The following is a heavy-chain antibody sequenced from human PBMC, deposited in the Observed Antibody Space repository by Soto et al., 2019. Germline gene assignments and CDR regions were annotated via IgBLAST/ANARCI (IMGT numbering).Heavy chain of an antibody. CDR1: GFTFRAYS. CDR3: AREYYYTMDV. CDR2: IDSSTKDT. Sequence: QVQLVESGGGLVRPGGSLGLSCKASGFTFRAYSMPWFRQAPGKGLEWLSYIDSSTKDTNFADSVKGRFSISRENAKKSLYLQMNSLRADDTAVYYCAREYYYTMDVWGQGNMVTVSS. V-gene: IGHV3-11*05. J-gene: IGHJ6*02.